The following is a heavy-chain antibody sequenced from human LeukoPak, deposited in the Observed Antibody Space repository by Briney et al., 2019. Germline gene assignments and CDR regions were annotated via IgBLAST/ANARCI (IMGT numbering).Heavy chain of an antibody. CDR1: GFTLSSFE. J-gene: IGHJ4*02. Sequence: GGSLRLSCAASGFTLSSFEMNWVRQAPGKGLEWVSYISSSGSSIYYGDSVKGRFTISRDNAKNSLYLQMNSLRAEDTAVYHCARGAGGYFDYWGQGTLVTVSS. D-gene: IGHD3-10*01. V-gene: IGHV3-48*03. CDR3: ARGAGGYFDY. CDR2: ISSSGSSI.